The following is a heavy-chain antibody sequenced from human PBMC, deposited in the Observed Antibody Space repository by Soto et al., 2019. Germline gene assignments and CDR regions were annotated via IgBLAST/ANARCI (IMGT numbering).Heavy chain of an antibody. D-gene: IGHD3-9*01. CDR2: LNTGTGDT. J-gene: IGHJ4*02. CDR3: ARGSTNYDILTGHF. V-gene: IGHV1-3*04. Sequence: ASVKVSCKTSGYTFTRYAMHWVRQAPGQRLEWMGWLNTGTGDTKYSQKFQGRVTITRDTSASTAYMELSSLRSEDTAVYYCARGSTNYDILTGHFWGQGTLVTVSS. CDR1: GYTFTRYA.